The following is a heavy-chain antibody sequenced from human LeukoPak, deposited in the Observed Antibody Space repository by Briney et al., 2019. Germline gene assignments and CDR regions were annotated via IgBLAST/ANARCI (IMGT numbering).Heavy chain of an antibody. CDR1: GFTFSTYA. V-gene: IGHV3-23*01. D-gene: IGHD6-19*01. J-gene: IGHJ4*02. Sequence: GGSLRLSCAASGFTFSTYAMSWVRQAPGKGLEWVSGISGSGDTTYYADSVKGRFTISRDNSKNTVHLQMNSLRAEDTAVYYCASTSGWYEPIDYWGQGTLVTVSS. CDR2: ISGSGDTT. CDR3: ASTSGWYEPIDY.